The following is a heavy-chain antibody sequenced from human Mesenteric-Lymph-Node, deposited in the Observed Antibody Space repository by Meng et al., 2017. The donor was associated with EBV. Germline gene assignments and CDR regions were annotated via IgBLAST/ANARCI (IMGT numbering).Heavy chain of an antibody. V-gene: IGHV4-4*02. CDR3: AEVLNGYYYFDY. CDR2: VYHSGST. Sequence: VQTQEPGPGLGKPSGTLSPTCAVSGASISGPNWWSWVRQPPGKGLEWIGEVYHSGSTNYNPSLKSRVSMSVDTSKNHFSLKLTSVTAADTAMYYCAEVLNGYYYFDYWGQGTLVTVSS. J-gene: IGHJ4*02. CDR1: GASISGPNW. D-gene: IGHD3-22*01.